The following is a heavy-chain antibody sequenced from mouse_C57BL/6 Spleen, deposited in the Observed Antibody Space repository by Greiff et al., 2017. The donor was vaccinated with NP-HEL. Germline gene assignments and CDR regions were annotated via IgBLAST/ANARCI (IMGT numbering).Heavy chain of an antibody. D-gene: IGHD2-4*01. CDR2: IWSGGST. J-gene: IGHJ2*01. CDR1: GFSLTSYG. Sequence: VKLVESGPGLVQPSQSLSITCTVSGFSLTSYGVHWVRQSPGKGLEWLGVIWSGGSTDYNAAFISRLSISKDNSKSQVFFKMNSLQADDTAIYYCARNPMITTRGYYFDYWGQGTTLTVSS. V-gene: IGHV2-2*01. CDR3: ARNPMITTRGYYFDY.